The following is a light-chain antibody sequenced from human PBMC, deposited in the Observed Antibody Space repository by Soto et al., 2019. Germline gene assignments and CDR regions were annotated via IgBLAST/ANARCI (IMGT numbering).Light chain of an antibody. CDR3: LQHNSYTPWT. CDR2: AAS. J-gene: IGKJ1*01. CDR1: QGIRND. Sequence: IQMTQSPSSLSASVGDRVTITCRASQGIRNDLGWYQQKPGKAPKRLIYAASSLQSGVTSRVSGSGSGTEFPLPISSLQPEDFATYYGLQHNSYTPWTFGQGTKVEIK. V-gene: IGKV1-17*01.